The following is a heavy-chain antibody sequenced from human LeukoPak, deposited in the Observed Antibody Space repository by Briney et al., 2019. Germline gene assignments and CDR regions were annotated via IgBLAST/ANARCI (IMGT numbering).Heavy chain of an antibody. D-gene: IGHD3-10*01. CDR3: AKELGAVRGGLIDY. CDR1: GFTFDDYA. CDR2: ISWNSGSI. Sequence: GGSLRLSCAASGFTFDDYAMHWVRQAPGKGLEWVSGISWNSGSIGYADSVKGRFTISRDNAKNSLYLQMNSLRAEDTALYYCAKELGAVRGGLIDYWGQGTLVTVSS. V-gene: IGHV3-9*01. J-gene: IGHJ4*02.